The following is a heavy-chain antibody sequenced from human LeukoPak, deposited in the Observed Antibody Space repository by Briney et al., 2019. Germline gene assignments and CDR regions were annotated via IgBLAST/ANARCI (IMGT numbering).Heavy chain of an antibody. J-gene: IGHJ5*02. Sequence: SETLSLTCTGSGGSISSYYWSWIRQPSGKGLEWIGYIYYSGNTNYNPSLKSRVTISVDTSKNQFYLKLSSVTAADTAVYYCARHPVGNWFDPWGQGTLVTVYS. CDR1: GGSISSYY. V-gene: IGHV4-59*08. D-gene: IGHD2-2*01. CDR2: IYYSGNT. CDR3: ARHPVGNWFDP.